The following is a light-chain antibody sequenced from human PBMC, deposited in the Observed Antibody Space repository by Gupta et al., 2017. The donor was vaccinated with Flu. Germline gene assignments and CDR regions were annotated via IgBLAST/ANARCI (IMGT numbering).Light chain of an antibody. CDR2: QDS. CDR3: QTWDGTTGV. CDR1: RLGDNF. V-gene: IGLV3-1*01. J-gene: IGLJ3*02. Sequence: SPGQTAVITCSGDRLGDNFVSWYQQKPGQSPVWVIYQDSKRPSGIPERFSGSNSENTATLTVSGTQAVDEADFYCQTWDGTTGVFGGGTKLTVL.